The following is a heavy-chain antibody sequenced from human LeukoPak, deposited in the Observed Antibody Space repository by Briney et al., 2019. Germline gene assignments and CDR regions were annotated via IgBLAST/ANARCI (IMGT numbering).Heavy chain of an antibody. D-gene: IGHD2-15*01. CDR2: TSGSGGST. Sequence: GGSLRLSCAASGFTFSSYAMSWVRQAPGKGLEWVSATSGSGGSTYYADSVKGRFTISRDNSKNTLYLQMNSLRAEDTAVYYCAKGRGYCSGGSCFKPHPLYFDYWGQGTLVTVSS. CDR3: AKGRGYCSGGSCFKPHPLYFDY. CDR1: GFTFSSYA. V-gene: IGHV3-23*01. J-gene: IGHJ4*02.